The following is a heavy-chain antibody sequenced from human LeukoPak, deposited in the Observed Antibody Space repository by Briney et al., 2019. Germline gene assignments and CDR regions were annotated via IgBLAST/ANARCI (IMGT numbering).Heavy chain of an antibody. Sequence: GGSLRLSCAASGFTFSDYAMSWVRQAPGKGLEWVSAISDRGDRTWDADSVKGRVTISRDNYKNTLFLQMNSLRAEDTAIYYCAKDSYDSSGLRYDYWGQGTLVTVSS. J-gene: IGHJ4*02. CDR3: AKDSYDSSGLRYDY. CDR2: ISDRGDRT. D-gene: IGHD3-22*01. CDR1: GFTFSDYA. V-gene: IGHV3-23*01.